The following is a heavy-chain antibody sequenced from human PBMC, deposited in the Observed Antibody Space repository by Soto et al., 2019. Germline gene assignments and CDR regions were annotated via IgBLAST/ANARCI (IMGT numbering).Heavy chain of an antibody. Sequence: GGSLRLSCAASGFTFSIHEMNWVRQAPGKGLEWVSYISSIGVATYYADSVKGRFTISRDNAKNSLYLQMNSLRAEDTAVYYCAREGRVGGIDYWGQGTPVTVSS. D-gene: IGHD6-19*01. J-gene: IGHJ4*02. V-gene: IGHV3-48*03. CDR1: GFTFSIHE. CDR2: ISSIGVAT. CDR3: AREGRVGGIDY.